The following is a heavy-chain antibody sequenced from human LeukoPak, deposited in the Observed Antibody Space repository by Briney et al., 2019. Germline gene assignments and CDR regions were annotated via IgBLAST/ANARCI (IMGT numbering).Heavy chain of an antibody. Sequence: SETLSLTCSVSGGSITSYYWSWIRQPPGKGLEWIGYISYSGSTNYNPSLKSRVSISIDTSKNQFSLKLSFVTAADTAVYYCASGGYCSSGSCYPNWFDPWGQGTLVTVSS. V-gene: IGHV4-59*01. J-gene: IGHJ5*02. D-gene: IGHD2-15*01. CDR2: ISYSGST. CDR3: ASGGYCSSGSCYPNWFDP. CDR1: GGSITSYY.